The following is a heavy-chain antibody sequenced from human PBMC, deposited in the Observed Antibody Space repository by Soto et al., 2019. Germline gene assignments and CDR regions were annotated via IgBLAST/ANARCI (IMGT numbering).Heavy chain of an antibody. CDR3: ARPSGSYLFDFDY. J-gene: IGHJ4*02. Sequence: QLQLQESGPGLVKPSETLSLTCTVSGGSISSYSYYWGWIRQPPGKGLEWIGSIYYSGGTYYSPSLKSRVTISVDTSKNQFSLKLSSVTAADTTVYYCARPSGSYLFDFDYWGQGTLVTVSS. D-gene: IGHD1-26*01. V-gene: IGHV4-39*01. CDR1: GGSISSYSYY. CDR2: IYYSGGT.